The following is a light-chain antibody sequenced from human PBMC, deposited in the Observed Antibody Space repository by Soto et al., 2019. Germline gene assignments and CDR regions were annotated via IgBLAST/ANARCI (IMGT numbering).Light chain of an antibody. J-gene: IGKJ3*01. V-gene: IGKV1-39*01. Sequence: DIQMTQSPSSLSASVGDRLTITCRASQSISNYVNWYQQKPGRAPKLLIYAASGLQGGVPSRFSGSASGTDFTLTIASLQPEDFATYYCQHSYSTPFTFGPGTKVDL. CDR2: AAS. CDR1: QSISNY. CDR3: QHSYSTPFT.